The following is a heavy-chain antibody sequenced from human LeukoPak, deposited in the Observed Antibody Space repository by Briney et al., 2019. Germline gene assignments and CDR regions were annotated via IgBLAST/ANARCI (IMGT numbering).Heavy chain of an antibody. V-gene: IGHV1-2*02. Sequence: ASVKVSCKASGYTFTGYYMHWVRQAPGQGLEWMGWINPNSGGTNYAQKFQGRVTMTRDTSISTAYMELSRLRSDDTAVYYCARDARPRFLEWLFHLGIDYWGQGTLVTVSS. D-gene: IGHD3-3*01. J-gene: IGHJ4*02. CDR3: ARDARPRFLEWLFHLGIDY. CDR2: INPNSGGT. CDR1: GYTFTGYY.